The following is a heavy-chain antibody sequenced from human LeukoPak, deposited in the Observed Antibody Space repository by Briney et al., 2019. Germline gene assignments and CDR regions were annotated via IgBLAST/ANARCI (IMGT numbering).Heavy chain of an antibody. Sequence: LSLTCAVYGGSFSGYYWSWIRQPPGKGLEWVAVISYNGSNKYYADSVKGRFTISRDNSKNTLYLQMNSLRAEDTAVYYCAKDRAYGDYEVDYWGQGTLVTVSS. J-gene: IGHJ4*02. V-gene: IGHV3-30*18. D-gene: IGHD4-17*01. CDR3: AKDRAYGDYEVDY. CDR2: ISYNGSNK. CDR1: GGSFSGYY.